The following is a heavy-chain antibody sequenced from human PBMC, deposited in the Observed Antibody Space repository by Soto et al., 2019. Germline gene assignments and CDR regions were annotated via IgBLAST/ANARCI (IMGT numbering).Heavy chain of an antibody. D-gene: IGHD3-3*01. J-gene: IGHJ6*02. V-gene: IGHV1-69*06. CDR1: GGTFSSYS. CDR3: ASIYTIFGVADHYYYGMDV. CDR2: IIPIFGTA. Sequence: SVKVSCKASGGTFSSYSISWVRQAPGQGLEWMGGIIPIFGTANYAQKFQGRVTITADKSTSTAYMELSSLRSEDTAVYYCASIYTIFGVADHYYYGMDVWGQGTTVTVSS.